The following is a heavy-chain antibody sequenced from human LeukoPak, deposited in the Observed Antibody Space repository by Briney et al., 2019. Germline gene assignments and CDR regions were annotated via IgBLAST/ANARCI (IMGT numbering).Heavy chain of an antibody. CDR1: GFTFSSYS. CDR2: IRYDGSNK. V-gene: IGHV3-30*02. Sequence: GGFLRLSCAASGFTFSSYSMNWVRQAPGKGLEWVAFIRYDGSNKYYADSVKGRFTISRDNSKNTLYLQMNSLRAEDTAVYYCAKDRNYDSSGYPDYWGQGTLVTVSS. D-gene: IGHD3-22*01. CDR3: AKDRNYDSSGYPDY. J-gene: IGHJ4*02.